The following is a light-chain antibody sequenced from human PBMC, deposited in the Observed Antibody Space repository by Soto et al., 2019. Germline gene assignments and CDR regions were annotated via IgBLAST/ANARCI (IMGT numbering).Light chain of an antibody. CDR1: QIIKTFY. Sequence: IVLTQSPGTLSLSPGETATLSCRASQIIKTFYFGWYQQKPGQSPRLLIYGVYSRATGTPDRFSGSGPGTDFTLTISRLEPEDSAVYYCQFYGSSLITFGQGTRLEIK. CDR2: GVY. CDR3: QFYGSSLIT. J-gene: IGKJ5*01. V-gene: IGKV3-20*01.